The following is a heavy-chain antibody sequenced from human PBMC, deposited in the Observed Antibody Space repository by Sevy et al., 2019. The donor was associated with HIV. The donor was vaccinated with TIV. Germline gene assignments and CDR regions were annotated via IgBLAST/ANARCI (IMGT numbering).Heavy chain of an antibody. CDR1: GFTFSSYS. CDR3: ARGREGYSGYDYFDY. CDR2: ISSSSSYI. J-gene: IGHJ4*02. V-gene: IGHV3-21*01. D-gene: IGHD5-12*01. Sequence: GGSLRLSCAASGFTFSSYSMNWVRQAPGKGLEWVSSISSSSSYIYYADSVKGRFTISRDNAKNSLYLQMNSLRAEDTAVYYCARGREGYSGYDYFDYWGQGTLVTVSS.